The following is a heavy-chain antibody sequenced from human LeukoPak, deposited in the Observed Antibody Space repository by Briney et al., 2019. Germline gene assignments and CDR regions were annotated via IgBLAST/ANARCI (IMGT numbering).Heavy chain of an antibody. CDR3: AREGDYDGFDY. CDR1: GYTFTAYY. V-gene: IGHV1-2*07. CDR2: TNPNSGGT. J-gene: IGHJ4*02. D-gene: IGHD4-23*01. Sequence: GASVKVSYTASGYTFTAYYMHWVRQAPGQGLEWMGWTNPNSGGTNYAHTFQGRVTMTRDTSISTAYMELSRLRSDDTAMYCGAREGDYDGFDYWGQGTLVTVSS.